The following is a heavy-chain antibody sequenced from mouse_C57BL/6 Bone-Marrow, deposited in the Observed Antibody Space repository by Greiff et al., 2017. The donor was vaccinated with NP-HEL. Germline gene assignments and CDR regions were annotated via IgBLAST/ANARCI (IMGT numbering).Heavy chain of an antibody. Sequence: EVHLVESGGDLVKPVGSLPLSFASSVFPFSSSGMSWFRPTPDKRLEWVATISSGGSYTYYPDSVKGRFTISRDNAKNTLYLQMSSLKSEDTAMYYCARHYYGSSHDYWGQGTTLTVSS. V-gene: IGHV5-6*01. CDR2: ISSGGSYT. CDR1: VFPFSSSG. CDR3: ARHYYGSSHDY. J-gene: IGHJ2*01. D-gene: IGHD1-1*01.